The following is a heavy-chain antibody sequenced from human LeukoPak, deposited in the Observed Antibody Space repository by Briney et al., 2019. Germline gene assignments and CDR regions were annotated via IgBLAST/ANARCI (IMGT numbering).Heavy chain of an antibody. J-gene: IGHJ6*04. Sequence: SQTLSLTFAISGDSVSINSAGWNWIRQSPSRGLEWLGRTYSKSRWYFEYAVSVKSRITINPDTSKNQFSLQLNSVTPEDTAVYYCTRGWLKTGMDVWGKGTTVTVSS. D-gene: IGHD3-10*01. V-gene: IGHV6-1*01. CDR2: TYSKSRWYF. CDR1: GDSVSINSAG. CDR3: TRGWLKTGMDV.